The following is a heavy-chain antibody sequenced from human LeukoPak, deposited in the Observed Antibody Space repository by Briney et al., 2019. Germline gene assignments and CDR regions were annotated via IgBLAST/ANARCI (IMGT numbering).Heavy chain of an antibody. D-gene: IGHD2-2*01. CDR2: ISSSGSTI. Sequence: PGGSLRLSCAASGFTFSDYYMSWIRQAPGKGLEWVSYISSSGSTINYADSVKGRFTISRDNAKNSLYLQMNSLRAEDTAVYYCARLRGYCSSTSCSVYYYYYYMDVWGKGTTVTVSS. V-gene: IGHV3-11*01. CDR3: ARLRGYCSSTSCSVYYYYYYMDV. CDR1: GFTFSDYY. J-gene: IGHJ6*03.